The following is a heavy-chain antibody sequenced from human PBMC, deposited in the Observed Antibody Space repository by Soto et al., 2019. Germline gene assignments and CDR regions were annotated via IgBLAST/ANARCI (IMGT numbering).Heavy chain of an antibody. Sequence: GGSLRLSRAASGFSFSSYTMAWVRQAPGKGLEWVSSISGSGGSPSYADSVQGRFIISRDNPRNTVSLQMNRLRAEDTATYYCAKARCTGDTCFVPDYWGHGRLVTVSS. D-gene: IGHD2-8*02. CDR2: ISGSGGSP. CDR3: AKARCTGDTCFVPDY. J-gene: IGHJ4*01. CDR1: GFSFSSYT. V-gene: IGHV3-23*01.